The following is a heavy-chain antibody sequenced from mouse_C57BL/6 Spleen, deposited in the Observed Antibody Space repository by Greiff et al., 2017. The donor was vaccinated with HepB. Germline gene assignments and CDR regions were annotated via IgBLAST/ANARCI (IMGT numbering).Heavy chain of an antibody. Sequence: VQLQQSGAELVRPGASVTLSCKASGYTFTDYEMHWVKQTPVHGLEWIGAIDPETGGTAYNQKFKGKAILTADKSSSTAYMELRSLTSEDSAVYYWTRGRNGNYGGYYFDYWGQGTTLTVSS. CDR1: GYTFTDYE. CDR3: TRGRNGNYGGYYFDY. V-gene: IGHV1-15*01. D-gene: IGHD2-1*01. J-gene: IGHJ2*01. CDR2: IDPETGGT.